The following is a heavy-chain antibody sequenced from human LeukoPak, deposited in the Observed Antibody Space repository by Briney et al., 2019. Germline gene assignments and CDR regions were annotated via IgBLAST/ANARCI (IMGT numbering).Heavy chain of an antibody. J-gene: IGHJ4*02. Sequence: PSETLSLTCTVSGGSISSYYWSWIRQPPGKGLEWIGYIYYSGSTNYNPSLKSRVTISVDTSKNQFSLKLSSVTAADTAVYYCARDYGDYWDYWGQGTLVTVSS. CDR3: ARDYGDYWDY. CDR1: GGSISSYY. V-gene: IGHV4-59*01. D-gene: IGHD4-17*01. CDR2: IYYSGST.